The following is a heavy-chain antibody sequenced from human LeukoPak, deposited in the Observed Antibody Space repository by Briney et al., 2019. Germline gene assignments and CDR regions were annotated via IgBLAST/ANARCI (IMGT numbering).Heavy chain of an antibody. J-gene: IGHJ5*02. CDR3: ARKSGGYDFWSGYYLWFDP. CDR2: ISSSSSTI. D-gene: IGHD3-3*01. Sequence: GGSLRLSCVASGFTFSSYSMNWVRQAPGKGLEWVSYISSSSSTIYYADSVKGRFTISRDNAKNSLYLQMNSLRAEDTAVYYCARKSGGYDFWSGYYLWFDPWGQGTLVTVSS. CDR1: GFTFSSYS. V-gene: IGHV3-48*01.